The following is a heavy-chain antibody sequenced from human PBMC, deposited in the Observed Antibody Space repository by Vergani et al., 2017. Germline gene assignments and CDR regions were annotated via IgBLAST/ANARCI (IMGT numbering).Heavy chain of an antibody. D-gene: IGHD3-10*01. J-gene: IGHJ4*02. CDR3: AKGEWFGELFRYFDY. V-gene: IGHV3-30-3*01. CDR1: GFTFSSYA. Sequence: QVQLVESGGGVVQPGRSLRLSCAASGFTFSSYAMHWVRQAPGKGLEWVAIISYDGTKKYYADSVKGRFTISRDNAKNSLYLQMNSLRAEDTALYYCAKGEWFGELFRYFDYWGQGTLVTVSS. CDR2: ISYDGTKK.